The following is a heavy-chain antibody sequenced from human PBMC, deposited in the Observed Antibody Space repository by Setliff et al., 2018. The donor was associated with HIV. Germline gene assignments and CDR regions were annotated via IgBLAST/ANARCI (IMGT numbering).Heavy chain of an antibody. D-gene: IGHD6-13*01. CDR1: GFTFSADG. V-gene: IGHV3-30*02. J-gene: IGHJ3*02. CDR3: GKVKGIEAAGSSAFDI. CDR2: IRYDGSNK. Sequence: GGSLRLSCAASGFTFSADGMHWVRQAPGKGLEWVAFIRYDGSNKYYADSAKGRFTISRDNSKNTLYLQMNSLRAEDTAVYYCGKVKGIEAAGSSAFDIWGQGTMVTVSS.